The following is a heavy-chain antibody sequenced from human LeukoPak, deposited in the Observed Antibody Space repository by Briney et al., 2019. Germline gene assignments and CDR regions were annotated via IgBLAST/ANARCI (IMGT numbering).Heavy chain of an antibody. Sequence: PGGSLRLSCAASGFTFSSYWVSWVRQAPGKGLEWVANIKQDGSEKYYVDSVKGRFTISRDNAKNSLYLQMNSLRAEDTAVYYCARDGYWGQGTLVTVSS. CDR1: GFTFSSYW. V-gene: IGHV3-7*01. CDR3: ARDGY. CDR2: IKQDGSEK. J-gene: IGHJ4*02.